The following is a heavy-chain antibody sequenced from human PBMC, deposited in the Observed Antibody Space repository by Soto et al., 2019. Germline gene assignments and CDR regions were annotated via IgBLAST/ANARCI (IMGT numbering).Heavy chain of an antibody. CDR1: AFTFSTYG. CDR3: ARDVDTFYFDY. D-gene: IGHD5-18*01. Sequence: GGSLRLSCAASAFTFSTYGMNWVRQSPGKGLEWVASISATGTSTDYADSVKGRFTISRDSSKNTLFLQMNSLRADDTAVYYCARDVDTFYFDYWGQGTLVTVSS. CDR2: ISATGTST. V-gene: IGHV3-23*01. J-gene: IGHJ4*02.